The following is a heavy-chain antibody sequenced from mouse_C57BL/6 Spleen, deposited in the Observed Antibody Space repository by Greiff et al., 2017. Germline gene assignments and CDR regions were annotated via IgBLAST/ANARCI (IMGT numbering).Heavy chain of an antibody. Sequence: EVQRVESGGGLVQPKGSLILSCAASGFTFNTYAMHWVRQAPGKGLEWVARISSKSSNYATYYADSVKDRFTISRDDSQSMLYLQMNNLKTEDTAMYYCVRDYDGAWFAYWGQGTLVTVSA. CDR3: VRDYDGAWFAY. D-gene: IGHD2-12*01. J-gene: IGHJ3*01. V-gene: IGHV10-3*01. CDR1: GFTFNTYA. CDR2: ISSKSSNYAT.